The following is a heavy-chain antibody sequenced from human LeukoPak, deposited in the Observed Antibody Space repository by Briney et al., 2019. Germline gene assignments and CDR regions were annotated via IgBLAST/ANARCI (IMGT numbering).Heavy chain of an antibody. J-gene: IGHJ4*02. CDR3: AKVLRSHPTSFDY. V-gene: IGHV3-30*02. CDR2: IRYDGSNK. Sequence: PGGSLRLSCAASGFTSSSYGMHWVRQAPGKGLEWVAFIRYDGSNKYYADSVKGRFTISRDNSKNTLYLQMNSLRAEDTAVYYCAKVLRSHPTSFDYWGQGTLVTVSS. D-gene: IGHD3-10*01. CDR1: GFTSSSYG.